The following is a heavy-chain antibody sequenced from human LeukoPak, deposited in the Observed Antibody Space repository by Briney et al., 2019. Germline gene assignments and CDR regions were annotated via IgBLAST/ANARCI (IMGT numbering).Heavy chain of an antibody. CDR2: VSPAGTEK. D-gene: IGHD4-11*01. V-gene: IGHV3-30*04. Sequence: GRSLRLSCAASGVTFSTYAMHWVRQGPRKGRGWVAVVSPAGTEKSYVDSVRGRFTIPGDNSINTLYLHMDSLRTEDSALYYCGRDPIAPAPDYIAFGGQGTLVTVSS. J-gene: IGHJ4*02. CDR3: GRDPIAPAPDYIAF. CDR1: GVTFSTYA.